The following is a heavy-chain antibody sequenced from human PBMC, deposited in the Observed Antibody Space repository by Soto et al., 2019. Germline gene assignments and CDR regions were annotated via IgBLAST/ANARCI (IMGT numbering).Heavy chain of an antibody. CDR3: ARALAGASGDSYFDY. D-gene: IGHD4-17*01. J-gene: IGHJ4*02. Sequence: SETLFLTCTVSGGSISSGGYYWSWIRQHPGKGLEWIGYIYYSGSTYYNPSLKSRVTISVDTSKNQFSLKLSSVTAADTAVYYCARALAGASGDSYFDYWGQGTLVTVSS. V-gene: IGHV4-31*03. CDR2: IYYSGST. CDR1: GGSISSGGYY.